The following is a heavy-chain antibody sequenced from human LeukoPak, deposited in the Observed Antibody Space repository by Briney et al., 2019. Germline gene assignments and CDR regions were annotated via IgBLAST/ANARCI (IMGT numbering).Heavy chain of an antibody. V-gene: IGHV1-18*04. CDR2: ISPYNGNT. CDR3: ARGLDAAAMYYSYGIDI. D-gene: IGHD2-2*01. CDR1: GCTFPTYG. J-gene: IGHJ6*04. Sequence: ASVQDSCKASGCTFPTYGFSWVRQAPGQGREWMGWISPYNGNTNYAQKLQGRVTMTTDTTTSTAYMELRSLRADDTAVCYCARGLDAAAMYYSYGIDIWGEGTTVTVSS.